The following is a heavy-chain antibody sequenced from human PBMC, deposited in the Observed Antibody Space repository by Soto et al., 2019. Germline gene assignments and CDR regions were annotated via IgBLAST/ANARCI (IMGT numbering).Heavy chain of an antibody. CDR1: GGSISSYY. CDR3: ARGPDSSGYYYPSYYFDY. J-gene: IGHJ4*02. CDR2: IYYSGST. V-gene: IGHV4-59*01. Sequence: QVQLQESGPGLVKPSETLSLTCTVSGGSISSYYWSWIRQPPGKGLEWIGYIYYSGSTNYNPSLNGRVTISVDTSKNQFSLKLSSVTAADTAVYYCARGPDSSGYYYPSYYFDYWGQGTLVTVSS. D-gene: IGHD3-22*01.